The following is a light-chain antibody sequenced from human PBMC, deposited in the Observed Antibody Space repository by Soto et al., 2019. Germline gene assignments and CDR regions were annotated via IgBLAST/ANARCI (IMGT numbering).Light chain of an antibody. J-gene: IGKJ1*01. Sequence: EVVLTQSPGTLSLSPGERATLSCRASQTVSSGYLAWYQQKPGQSPRLLIYGASSRATGIPARFSGSGSGTDFTLTISRLEPEDFAVYYCQQYGRSPRTFGQGTKVEIK. CDR2: GAS. CDR1: QTVSSGY. CDR3: QQYGRSPRT. V-gene: IGKV3-20*01.